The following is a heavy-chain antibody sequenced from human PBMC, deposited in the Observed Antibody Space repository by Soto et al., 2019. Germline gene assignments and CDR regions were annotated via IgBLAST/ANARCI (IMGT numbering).Heavy chain of an antibody. V-gene: IGHV4-59*11. J-gene: IGHJ5*02. CDR2: IYYSGST. CDR3: ARGVEHYAYSSSLFWFDP. D-gene: IGHD6-6*01. CDR1: GDSINSHY. Sequence: SETLSLTCGVSGDSINSHYWSWIRQPPGKGLEWIGFIYYSGSTKYNPSLESRVTISVDTSKNQFSLKLSSVTTADTAVYYCARGVEHYAYSSSLFWFDPWGQGTLVTVSS.